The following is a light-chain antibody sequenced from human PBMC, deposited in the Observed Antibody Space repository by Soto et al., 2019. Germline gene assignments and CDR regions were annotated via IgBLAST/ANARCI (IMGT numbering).Light chain of an antibody. Sequence: IVLTQSPGTLSLSPGERATLSCRASQTVSSSKLGWYQQKPGQASKVLIYGASSRATGIPDRFSGSGSGTDFTLTISRLEPEDFAVYYCQQYVSSPRTFGQGTKVEIK. CDR3: QQYVSSPRT. CDR1: QTVSSSK. CDR2: GAS. V-gene: IGKV3-20*01. J-gene: IGKJ1*01.